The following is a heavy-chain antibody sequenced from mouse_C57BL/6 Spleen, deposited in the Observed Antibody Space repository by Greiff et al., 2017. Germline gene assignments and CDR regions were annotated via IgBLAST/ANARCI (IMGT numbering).Heavy chain of an antibody. CDR1: GFNIKDYY. J-gene: IGHJ4*01. V-gene: IGHV14-1*01. CDR3: TTFEGITTEAHYYAMDY. D-gene: IGHD2-4*01. Sequence: EVQLQQSGAELVRPGASVKLSCTASGFNIKDYYMHWVKQRPEQGLEWIGRIDPEDGDTEYAPKFQGKATMTADTSSNTAYLQLSSLTSEDTAVYYCTTFEGITTEAHYYAMDYWGQGTSVTVSS. CDR2: IDPEDGDT.